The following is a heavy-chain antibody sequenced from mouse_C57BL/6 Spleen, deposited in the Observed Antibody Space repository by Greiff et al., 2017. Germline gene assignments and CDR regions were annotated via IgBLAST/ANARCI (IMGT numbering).Heavy chain of an antibody. CDR1: GYTFTGYW. V-gene: IGHV1-9*01. Sequence: QVQLQQSGAELMKPGASVKLSCKATGYTFTGYWIEWVKQRPGHGLEWIGEILPGSGSTNYNEEFKGKATFTADTSSNTAYMQLSSLTTEDSAIYYCARPPYYYGSSYGAMDYWGQGTSVTVSS. CDR2: ILPGSGST. D-gene: IGHD1-1*01. J-gene: IGHJ4*01. CDR3: ARPPYYYGSSYGAMDY.